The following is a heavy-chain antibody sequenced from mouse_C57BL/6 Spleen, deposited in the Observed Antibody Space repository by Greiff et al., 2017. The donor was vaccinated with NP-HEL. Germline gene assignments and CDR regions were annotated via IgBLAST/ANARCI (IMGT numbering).Heavy chain of an antibody. CDR3: ARSLLYGSSPYYFDY. CDR1: GYSFTGYF. D-gene: IGHD1-1*01. V-gene: IGHV1-20*01. J-gene: IGHJ2*01. CDR2: INPYNGDT. Sequence: EVQLQQSGPELVKPGDSVKISCKASGYSFTGYFMNWVMQSHGKSLEWIGRINPYNGDTFYNQKFKGKATLTVDKSSSTAHMELRSLTSEDSAVYYCARSLLYGSSPYYFDYWGQGTTLTVSS.